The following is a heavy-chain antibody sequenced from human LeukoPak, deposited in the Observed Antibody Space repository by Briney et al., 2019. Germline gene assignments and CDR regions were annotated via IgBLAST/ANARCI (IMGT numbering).Heavy chain of an antibody. CDR2: ISDSGGSA. CDR1: GFTFSTYA. V-gene: IGHV3-23*01. CDR3: ARDTFYSDGSDYYSWFDP. Sequence: GGSLRLSRAASGFTFSTYAMSWVRQAPGKGLEWVSSISDSGGSADYADSVKGRFTISRDNTKNALYLQMSGLRAEDTAVYYCARDTFYSDGSDYYSWFDPWGQGTLVTVSS. D-gene: IGHD3-22*01. J-gene: IGHJ5*02.